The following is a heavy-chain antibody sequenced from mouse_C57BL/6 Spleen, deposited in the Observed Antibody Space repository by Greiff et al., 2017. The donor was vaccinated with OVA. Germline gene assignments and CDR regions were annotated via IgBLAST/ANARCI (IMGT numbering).Heavy chain of an antibody. CDR3: ARSGLRYFDV. Sequence: VQLQQSGPVLVKPGASVKMSCKASGYTFTDYYMNWVKQSHGKSLEWIGVINPYNGGTSYNQKFKGKATLTVDKSSSTAYMELNSLTSEDSAVYYSARSGLRYFDVWGTGTTVTVSS. V-gene: IGHV1-19*01. J-gene: IGHJ1*03. D-gene: IGHD3-1*01. CDR2: INPYNGGT. CDR1: GYTFTDYY.